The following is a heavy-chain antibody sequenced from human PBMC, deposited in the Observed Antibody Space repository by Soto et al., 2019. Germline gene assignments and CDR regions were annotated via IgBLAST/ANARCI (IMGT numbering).Heavy chain of an antibody. Sequence: SDTLSLTCAVYGGSFSVYYWSWIRQPPGKGLEWIGEINHSGSTNYNPSLKSRVTVSVDTSKNQFSLKLSSVTAADTAVYYCARGISKHYDFWSGQKENWFDPWGQGTLVTVSS. CDR3: ARGISKHYDFWSGQKENWFDP. CDR1: GGSFSVYY. V-gene: IGHV4-34*01. CDR2: INHSGST. D-gene: IGHD3-3*01. J-gene: IGHJ5*02.